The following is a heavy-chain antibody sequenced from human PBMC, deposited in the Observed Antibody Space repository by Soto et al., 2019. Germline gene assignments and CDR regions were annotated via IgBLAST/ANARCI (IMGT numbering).Heavy chain of an antibody. Sequence: SETLSLTCTVSGGSIRSYYWSWIRQPPGKGLEWIGYVYYSGSTNYTPSLNSRVTISVDTSKNQFSLKLSSVTAADTAVYYCAGSYYYYGMDVWGQGTTVTVSS. J-gene: IGHJ6*02. CDR3: AGSYYYYGMDV. CDR1: GGSIRSYY. D-gene: IGHD1-26*01. CDR2: VYYSGST. V-gene: IGHV4-59*01.